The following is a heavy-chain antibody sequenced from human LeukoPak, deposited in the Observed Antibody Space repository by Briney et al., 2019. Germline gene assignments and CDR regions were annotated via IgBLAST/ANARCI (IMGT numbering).Heavy chain of an antibody. Sequence: ASVKVSYKASGYTFTSYYMHWVRQAPGQGLEWMGIINPSGGSTSYAQKFQGRVTMTRDMSTSTVYMELSSLRSEDTAVYYCARVEGGYNGYFQHWGQGTLVTVSS. CDR1: GYTFTSYY. D-gene: IGHD5-24*01. J-gene: IGHJ1*01. CDR3: ARVEGGYNGYFQH. CDR2: INPSGGST. V-gene: IGHV1-46*01.